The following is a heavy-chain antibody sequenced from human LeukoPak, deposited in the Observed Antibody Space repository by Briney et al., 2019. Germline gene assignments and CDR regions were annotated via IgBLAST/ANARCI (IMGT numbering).Heavy chain of an antibody. CDR1: GGSISSSSYY. V-gene: IGHV4-39*07. CDR2: IYYSGST. CDR3: VRVGTYYEVGNAFDM. J-gene: IGHJ3*02. D-gene: IGHD3-22*01. Sequence: PSESLSLTCTVSGGSISSSSYYWGWIRQPPGKGLEWIGIIYYSGSTNYNPSLKSRVLTSVDTSKNQLSLRLNSVTAADTAMYYCVRVGTYYEVGNAFDMWGQGTMVTVSS.